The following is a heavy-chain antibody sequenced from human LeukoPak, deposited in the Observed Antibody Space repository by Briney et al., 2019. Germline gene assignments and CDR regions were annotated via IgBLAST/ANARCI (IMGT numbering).Heavy chain of an antibody. CDR1: GFTFSSYS. Sequence: PGXXLRLSCAASGFTFSSYSMNWVRQAPGKGLEWVSSISSSSSYIHYADSVKGGFTISRDNAKNSLYLQMNSLRAEDTAVYYCARGKFLSGYSPFDYWGQGTLVTVSS. CDR2: ISSSSSYI. CDR3: ARGKFLSGYSPFDY. D-gene: IGHD3-22*01. V-gene: IGHV3-21*01. J-gene: IGHJ4*02.